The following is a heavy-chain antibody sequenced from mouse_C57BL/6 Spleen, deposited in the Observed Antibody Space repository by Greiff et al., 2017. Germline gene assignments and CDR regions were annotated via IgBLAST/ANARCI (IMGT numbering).Heavy chain of an antibody. V-gene: IGHV5-4*03. J-gene: IGHJ2*01. CDR2: ISDGGSYT. CDR3: ARAYYGSSYDYFDY. D-gene: IGHD1-1*01. Sequence: EVMLVESGGGLVKPGGSLKLSCAASGFTFSSYAMSWVRQTPEKRLEWVATISDGGSYTYYPDNVKGRFTISRDNAKNNLYLQMSHLKSEDTAMYYCARAYYGSSYDYFDYWGQGTTLTVSS. CDR1: GFTFSSYA.